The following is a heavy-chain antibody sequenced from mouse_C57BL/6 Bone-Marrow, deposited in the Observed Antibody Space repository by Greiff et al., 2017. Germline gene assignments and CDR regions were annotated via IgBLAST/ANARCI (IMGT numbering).Heavy chain of an antibody. D-gene: IGHD2-2*01. Sequence: EVKLVESGGGLVQPKGSLKLSCAASGFTFNTYAMHWVRQAPGKGLEWVARIRSKSSNYATYYADSGKDRFTISRDDSQSMLYLQMNNLKTEDTAMYYCVRDTSIDGYDYYYAMDYWGQGTSVTVSS. CDR2: IRSKSSNYAT. CDR1: GFTFNTYA. V-gene: IGHV10-3*01. J-gene: IGHJ4*01. CDR3: VRDTSIDGYDYYYAMDY.